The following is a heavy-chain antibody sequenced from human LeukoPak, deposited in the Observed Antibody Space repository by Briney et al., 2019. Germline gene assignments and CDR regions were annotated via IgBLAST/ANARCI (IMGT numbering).Heavy chain of an antibody. D-gene: IGHD3-16*01. CDR1: GFTFSSYA. CDR3: AKTANTIPERLWGSVFDY. CDR2: ISGSGGTT. Sequence: PGGSLRLSCAASGFTFSSYAMSWVRQAPGRGLEWVSAISGSGGTTYYAGSVKGRFTISRDNSKNTLYLQMNSLRAEDTAVYYCAKTANTIPERLWGSVFDYWGQGTLVTVSS. V-gene: IGHV3-23*01. J-gene: IGHJ4*02.